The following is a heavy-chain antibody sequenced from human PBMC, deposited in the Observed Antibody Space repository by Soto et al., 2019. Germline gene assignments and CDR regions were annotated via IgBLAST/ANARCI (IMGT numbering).Heavy chain of an antibody. CDR3: ARSRRAAEINWFDP. J-gene: IGHJ5*02. CDR2: ISAYNGDT. D-gene: IGHD6-13*01. Sequence: ASVKVSCKASGYTFTSYGISWVRQAPGQGLEWMGWISAYNGDTNYAQKLQGRVTMTTDTSTSTAYMELRSLRSDDTAVYYCARSRRAAEINWFDPWGQGTLVTVS. V-gene: IGHV1-18*01. CDR1: GYTFTSYG.